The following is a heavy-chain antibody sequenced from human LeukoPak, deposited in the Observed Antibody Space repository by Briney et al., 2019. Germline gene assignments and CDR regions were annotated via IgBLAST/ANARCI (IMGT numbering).Heavy chain of an antibody. J-gene: IGHJ4*02. V-gene: IGHV3-49*03. Sequence: GGSLRLSCTASGFTFGDYAMSWFRQAPEKGLEWVGFIRSKAYGGTTEYAASVKGRFTISRDDSKSIAYLQMNSLKTEDTAVYYCTRARRGYSGYDSDYWGQGTLVTVSS. CDR1: GFTFGDYA. CDR3: TRARRGYSGYDSDY. D-gene: IGHD5-12*01. CDR2: IRSKAYGGTT.